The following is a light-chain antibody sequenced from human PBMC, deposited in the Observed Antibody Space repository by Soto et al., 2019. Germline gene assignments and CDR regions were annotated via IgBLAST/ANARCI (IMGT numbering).Light chain of an antibody. CDR1: QSISSW. Sequence: DIQMTQSPATLSASVGDRVTITCRASQSISSWLAWYQQKPWKAPKLLIYDASSLESGVPSRFSGSGSGTEFTLTISSLQPDDFATYYCQQYKSYWTFGQGTKVDIK. CDR2: DAS. J-gene: IGKJ1*01. V-gene: IGKV1-5*01. CDR3: QQYKSYWT.